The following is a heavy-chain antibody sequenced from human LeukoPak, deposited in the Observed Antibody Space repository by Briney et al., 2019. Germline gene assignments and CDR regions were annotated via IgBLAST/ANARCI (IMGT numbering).Heavy chain of an antibody. V-gene: IGHV3-23*01. D-gene: IGHD3-10*02. CDR2: ISGSGGST. CDR3: AKVVRGVIRGYDY. J-gene: IGHJ4*02. Sequence: GGSLRLSCAASGFTFSSYAMSWVRQAPGKGLECVSAISGSGGSTYYADSVKGRFTISRDNSKNTLYLQMNSLRAEDTAVYYCAKVVRGVIRGYDYWGRGTLVTVSS. CDR1: GFTFSSYA.